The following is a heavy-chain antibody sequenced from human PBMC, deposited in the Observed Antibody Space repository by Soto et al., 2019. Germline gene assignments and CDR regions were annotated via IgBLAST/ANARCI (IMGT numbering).Heavy chain of an antibody. CDR2: ISWDGGST. V-gene: IGHV3-43*01. CDR3: AKDIPPAGLDY. J-gene: IGHJ4*02. CDR1: GFTFDDYT. Sequence: EVQLVESGGVVVQPGGSLRLSCAASGFTFDDYTMHWIRQAPGKGLEWVSLISWDGGSTYYADSVKGRFTISRDNSKNSLYLQMNSLRTEDTALYYCAKDIPPAGLDYWGQGTLVTVSS. D-gene: IGHD2-2*01.